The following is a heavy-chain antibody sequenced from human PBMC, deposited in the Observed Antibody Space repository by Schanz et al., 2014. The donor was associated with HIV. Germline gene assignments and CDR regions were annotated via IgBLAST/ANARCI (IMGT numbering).Heavy chain of an antibody. V-gene: IGHV1-69*13. CDR1: GYFFTGQH. CDR2: IIPFFGTA. CDR3: ARYMYNGSYGTHYCFDL. J-gene: IGHJ2*01. D-gene: IGHD1-26*01. Sequence: QVQLVQSGAEVKKPGASVKVSCKASGYFFTGQHMHWVRQAPGQGLQWMGGIIPFFGTANYAQTLQGRLTITADESIGTAYMDLSSLRSDDTALYYCARYMYNGSYGTHYCFDLWGRGTLVTVSS.